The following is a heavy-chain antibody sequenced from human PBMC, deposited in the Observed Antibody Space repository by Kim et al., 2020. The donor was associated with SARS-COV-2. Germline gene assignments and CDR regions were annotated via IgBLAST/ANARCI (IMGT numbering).Heavy chain of an antibody. CDR3: AKDHINFNSVWDSFGI. D-gene: IGHD1-26*01. V-gene: IGHV3-23*01. CDR2: IGDVRET. CDR1: GFTFNTHA. Sequence: GGSLRLSCAASGFTFNTHAMHWVRQAPGQGLEWVSSIGDVRETFFADSVKGRFTISRDNSKNMVYLEMNSLRADDTARYYCAKDHINFNSVWDSFGIWGQGTMVVVSS. J-gene: IGHJ3*02.